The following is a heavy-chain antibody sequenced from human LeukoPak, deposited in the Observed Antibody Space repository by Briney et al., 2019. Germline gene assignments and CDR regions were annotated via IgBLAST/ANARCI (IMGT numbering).Heavy chain of an antibody. V-gene: IGHV3-30-3*01. CDR1: GFTFSSYA. Sequence: GGSLRLSCAASGFTFSSYAMHWVRQAPVKGLEWVAVISYDGSNKYYADSVKGRFTISRDNSKNTLYLQMNSLRAEDTAVYYCAGTWIQLWFAAFDIWGQGTMVTVSS. D-gene: IGHD5-18*01. CDR2: ISYDGSNK. CDR3: AGTWIQLWFAAFDI. J-gene: IGHJ3*02.